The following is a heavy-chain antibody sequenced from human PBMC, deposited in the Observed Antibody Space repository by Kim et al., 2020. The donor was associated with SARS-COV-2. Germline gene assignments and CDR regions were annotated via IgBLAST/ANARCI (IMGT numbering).Heavy chain of an antibody. D-gene: IGHD7-27*01. J-gene: IGHJ4*02. CDR3: AKKLGKGLPYFDY. Sequence: GYADSVKGRFTISRDNAKNSLYLQINSLRTEDTALYYCAKKLGKGLPYFDYWGQGTLVTVSS. V-gene: IGHV3-9*01.